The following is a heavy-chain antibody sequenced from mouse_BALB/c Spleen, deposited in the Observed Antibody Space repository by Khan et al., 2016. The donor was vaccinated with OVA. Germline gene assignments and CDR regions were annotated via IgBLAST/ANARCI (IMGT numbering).Heavy chain of an antibody. CDR3: DRKNYYGCAMDY. CDR2: ISYSGST. J-gene: IGHJ4*01. V-gene: IGHV3-2*02. Sequence: VQLKQSGPGLVKPSQSLSLTCTVTGYSITSGYAWNWIRQFPGNKLEWMGYISYSGSTSYNPSLRSRISITRNTSKNQLFLQLNSVTTEDTATYYCDRKNYYGCAMDYWGQGTSVTVSS. CDR1: GYSITSGYA. D-gene: IGHD1-2*01.